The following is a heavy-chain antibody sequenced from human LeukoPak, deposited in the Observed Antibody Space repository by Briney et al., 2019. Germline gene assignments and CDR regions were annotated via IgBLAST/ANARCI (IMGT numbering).Heavy chain of an antibody. D-gene: IGHD3-10*01. CDR3: ARATRSMVRGALDY. CDR2: IYYSGST. V-gene: IGHV4-39*07. J-gene: IGHJ4*02. Sequence: SETLSLTCTVSGGSISSSSYYWGWIRQPPGKGLEWIGSIYYSGSTYYNPSLKSRVTISVDTSKNQFSLKLSSVTAADTAVYYCARATRSMVRGALDYWGQGTLVTVSS. CDR1: GGSISSSSYY.